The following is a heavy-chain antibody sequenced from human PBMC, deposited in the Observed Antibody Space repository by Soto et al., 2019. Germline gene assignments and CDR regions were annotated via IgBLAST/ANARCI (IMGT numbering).Heavy chain of an antibody. D-gene: IGHD2-15*01. Sequence: GGSLRLSCAASGFTVSSNYMSWVRQAPGKGLEWVSVIYSGGSTYYADSVKGRFTISRDNSKNTLYLQMNSLRAEDTAVYYCATTKSLGYCSGGSCYSGSDYWGQGTLVTVSS. CDR1: GFTVSSNY. V-gene: IGHV3-66*01. CDR3: ATTKSLGYCSGGSCYSGSDY. J-gene: IGHJ4*02. CDR2: IYSGGST.